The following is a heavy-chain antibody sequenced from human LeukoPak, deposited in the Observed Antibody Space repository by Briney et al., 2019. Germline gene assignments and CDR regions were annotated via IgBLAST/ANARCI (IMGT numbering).Heavy chain of an antibody. CDR1: GFTFSNYA. V-gene: IGHV3-23*01. D-gene: IGHD1-26*01. Sequence: GGSLRLSCAASGFTFSNYAMTWVRQAPGKGLEWISAINDRGGDTYYADSVKGRFTISRDNSKNTLYLQMDSLRAEDTAVYYCAKGLRGNYDYWGQGALVTVSS. J-gene: IGHJ4*02. CDR3: AKGLRGNYDY. CDR2: INDRGGDT.